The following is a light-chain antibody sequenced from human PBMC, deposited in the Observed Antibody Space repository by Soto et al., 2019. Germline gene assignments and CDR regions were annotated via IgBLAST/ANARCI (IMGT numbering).Light chain of an antibody. CDR1: QSVTSSY. Sequence: DIVLTQSPGTLSLSPGEGATLSCRASQSVTSSYLAWYQQKPGQAPRLLIYDASSRPTGIPDRFSGSGSGTDFTLTISRLEPEDFAVYYCQQYGSSVFTFGPGTKV. CDR2: DAS. J-gene: IGKJ3*01. CDR3: QQYGSSVFT. V-gene: IGKV3-20*01.